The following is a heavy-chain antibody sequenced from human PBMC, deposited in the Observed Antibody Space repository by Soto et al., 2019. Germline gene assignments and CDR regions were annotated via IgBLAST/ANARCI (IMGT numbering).Heavy chain of an antibody. CDR3: ARRTRLYDFLDP. V-gene: IGHV4-39*02. CDR1: GGSFSPYTYY. J-gene: IGHJ5*02. CDR2: IFSSGVT. D-gene: IGHD3-3*01. Sequence: SETLSLTCSVSGGSFSPYTYYWGWIRQSPGKGLEWIGLIFSSGVTSYNPSLHSRLSISVDPSKNHFSMRLTSVTAADTAVYYCARRTRLYDFLDPWGRGTLVTVSS.